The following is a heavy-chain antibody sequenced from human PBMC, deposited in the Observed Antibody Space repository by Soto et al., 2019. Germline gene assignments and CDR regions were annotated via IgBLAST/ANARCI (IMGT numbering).Heavy chain of an antibody. CDR2: IWYDGSNK. V-gene: IGHV3-33*01. CDR3: ARGVGPYYYYGMDV. CDR1: GFTFSSYG. Sequence: GGSLRLSCAASGFTFSSYGMHWVRQAPGKGLEWVAVIWYDGSNKYYADSVKGRFTISRDNSKNTLYLQMNSLRAEDTAVYYCARGVGPYYYYGMDVWGQGTTVTVSS. J-gene: IGHJ6*02.